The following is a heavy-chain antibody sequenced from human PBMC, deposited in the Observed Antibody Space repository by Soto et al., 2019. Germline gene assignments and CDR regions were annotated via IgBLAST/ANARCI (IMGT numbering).Heavy chain of an antibody. J-gene: IGHJ4*02. CDR2: INPSGGST. CDR1: GYTFTSYY. Sequence: ASVKVSCKASGYTFTSYYMHWVRQAPGQGLEWMGIINPSGGSTSYAQKFQGRVTMTRDTSTSTVYMELSSLRSEDTAVYYCARGGPWKRALYPSILRFLEWWLSYWGQGTLVTVSS. D-gene: IGHD3-3*01. V-gene: IGHV1-46*01. CDR3: ARGGPWKRALYPSILRFLEWWLSY.